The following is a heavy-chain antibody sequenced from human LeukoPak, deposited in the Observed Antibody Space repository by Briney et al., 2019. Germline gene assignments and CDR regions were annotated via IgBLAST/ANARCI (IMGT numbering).Heavy chain of an antibody. CDR1: GFTFSSYS. J-gene: IGHJ4*02. D-gene: IGHD6-13*01. CDR3: ARQQLGKHFDY. Sequence: GGSLRPSCAVSGFTFSSYSMNWVRQAPGKGLEWVSSISSSSSYMYYADSVKGRFTISRDNAKDSLYLQMNSLRAEDTAVYYCARQQLGKHFDYWGQGTLVTVSS. CDR2: ISSSSSYM. V-gene: IGHV3-21*01.